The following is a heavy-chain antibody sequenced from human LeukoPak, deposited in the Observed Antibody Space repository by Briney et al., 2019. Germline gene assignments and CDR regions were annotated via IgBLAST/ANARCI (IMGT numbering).Heavy chain of an antibody. D-gene: IGHD1-26*01. CDR1: GFTLSSYA. J-gene: IGHJ4*02. CDR3: AKRSGNYRVFDS. V-gene: IGHV3-23*01. CDR2: ISGSGGST. Sequence: GGSLRLSCAASGFTLSSYAMSWVRQAPGKGLEWVSAISGSGGSTYYADSVKGRFTISRDNSKNTLYLQMNSLRAEDTAVYYCAKRSGNYRVFDSWGQGTLVTVSS.